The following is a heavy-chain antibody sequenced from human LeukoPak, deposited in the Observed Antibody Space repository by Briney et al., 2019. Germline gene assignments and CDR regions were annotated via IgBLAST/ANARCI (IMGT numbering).Heavy chain of an antibody. V-gene: IGHV4-30-4*08. Sequence: SETLSLTCTVSGGSVSSGSYYWSWIRQPPGKGLEWIGYIYYSGSTYYNPSLKSRVTISVDTSKNQFSLKLSSVTAADTAVYYCARDEIVVDAFDIWGQGTKVTVSS. CDR2: IYYSGST. D-gene: IGHD2-15*01. J-gene: IGHJ3*02. CDR1: GGSVSSGSYY. CDR3: ARDEIVVDAFDI.